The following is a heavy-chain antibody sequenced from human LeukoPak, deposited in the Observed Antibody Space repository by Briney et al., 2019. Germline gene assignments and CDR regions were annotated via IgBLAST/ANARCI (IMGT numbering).Heavy chain of an antibody. J-gene: IGHJ6*02. CDR3: ARGGGLDV. Sequence: GGSLRLSCAASGFTFSSYWMNWARQAPGKGLEWVASISHNGNVNYYVDSVKGRFTISRDNAENSLYLQMSNLRAEDTAVYFCARGGGLDVWGQGATVTVSS. CDR1: GFTFSSYW. CDR2: ISHNGNVN. V-gene: IGHV3-7*03. D-gene: IGHD3-16*01.